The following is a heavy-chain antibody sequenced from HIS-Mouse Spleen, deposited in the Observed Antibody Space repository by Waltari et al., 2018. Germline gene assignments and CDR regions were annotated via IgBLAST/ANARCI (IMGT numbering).Heavy chain of an antibody. CDR3: ARDQLGGFDY. CDR2: LNPTRGGT. Sequence: QVQLVQSGAEVKKPGASVKVSGKAAGYTVTGYDMHWVRQAPGQGLEWMGWLNPTRGGTNSAPKFQGRVTITRDPSISTAYMELSRLRSDDTAVYYCARDQLGGFDYWGQGTLVTVSS. V-gene: IGHV1-2*02. CDR1: GYTVTGYD. D-gene: IGHD7-27*01. J-gene: IGHJ4*02.